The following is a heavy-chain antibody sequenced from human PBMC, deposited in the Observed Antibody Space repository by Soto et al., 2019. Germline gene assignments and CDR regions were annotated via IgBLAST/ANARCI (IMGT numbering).Heavy chain of an antibody. J-gene: IGHJ1*01. CDR3: ARAATVTTSQH. Sequence: PGGSLRLSCAASGFTFSSYSMNWVRQAPGKGLEWVSYISSSSSTIYYADSVKGRFTISRDNAKNSLYLQMSSLRDEDTAVYYCARAATVTTSQHWGQGTLVTVSS. CDR1: GFTFSSYS. CDR2: ISSSSSTI. V-gene: IGHV3-48*02. D-gene: IGHD4-17*01.